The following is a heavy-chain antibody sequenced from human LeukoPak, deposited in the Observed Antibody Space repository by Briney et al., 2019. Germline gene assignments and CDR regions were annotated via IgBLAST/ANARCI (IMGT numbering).Heavy chain of an antibody. V-gene: IGHV4-34*01. CDR3: ARNPGYSSSWYRPDTYYFDY. J-gene: IGHJ4*02. D-gene: IGHD6-13*01. Sequence: PSETLSLTCAVYGGSFSGYYWSWIRQPPGKGLEWIGSIYYNGNTYYNPSLKSRVTISVDTSKNQFSLKLNSVTAADTAVYYCARNPGYSSSWYRPDTYYFDYWGQGTLVTVSS. CDR1: GGSFSGYY. CDR2: IYYNGNT.